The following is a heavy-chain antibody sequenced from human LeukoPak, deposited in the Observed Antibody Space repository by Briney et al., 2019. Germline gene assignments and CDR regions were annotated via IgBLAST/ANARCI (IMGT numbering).Heavy chain of an antibody. CDR1: GFTFSDYY. Sequence: PGGSQRLSCAASGFTFSDYYMSWIRQAPGKGLEWVSYISSSSRHTNYADSVKGRFTISRDNAKNSLYLQMNSLRAEDTAVYYCARVNYALDVWGQGTTVTV. CDR2: ISSSSRHT. V-gene: IGHV3-11*05. J-gene: IGHJ6*02. CDR3: ARVNYALDV.